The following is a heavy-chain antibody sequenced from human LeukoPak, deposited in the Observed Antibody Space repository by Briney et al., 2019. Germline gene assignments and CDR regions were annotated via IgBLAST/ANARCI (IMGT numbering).Heavy chain of an antibody. V-gene: IGHV1-18*04. CDR3: ARFPQPGTTSFFYHYMDV. D-gene: IGHD1-7*01. J-gene: IGHJ6*03. Sequence: ASVKVSCKASGYTFSDYGINWVRQAPGQGLEWMGWISGHNGHTNYAQRFQARVTMTTDTSTSTAYMELRSLRSDDTAVSFCARFPQPGTTSFFYHYMDVWGKGTTVTVSS. CDR1: GYTFSDYG. CDR2: ISGHNGHT.